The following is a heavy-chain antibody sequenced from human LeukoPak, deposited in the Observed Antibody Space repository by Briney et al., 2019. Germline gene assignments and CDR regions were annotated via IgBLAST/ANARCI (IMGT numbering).Heavy chain of an antibody. V-gene: IGHV1-2*02. CDR3: AREIGSGSSFAY. CDR2: INPNSGGT. Sequence: ASVKVSCKTSGYTFTVYYMHWVRQAPGQGLEWMGWINPNSGGTNYAQKFQGRVTMTRDTSISTAYMELSTLRSDDTAVYYCAREIGSGSSFAYWGQGTLVTVSS. J-gene: IGHJ4*02. D-gene: IGHD3-10*01. CDR1: GYTFTVYY.